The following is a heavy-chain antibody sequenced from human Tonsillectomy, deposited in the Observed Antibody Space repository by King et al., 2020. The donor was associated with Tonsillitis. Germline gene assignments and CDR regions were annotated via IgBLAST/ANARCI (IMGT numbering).Heavy chain of an antibody. J-gene: IGHJ3*02. CDR1: GGSISSSSYY. Sequence: QLQESGPGLVKPSETLSLTCTVSGGSISSSSYYWGWIRQPPGKGLEWIGSIYYSGSTYYNPSLKSRVTISVDTSKNQFSLKLSSVTAADTAVYYCAVGWGLAVQADDAFDIWGQGTMVTVSS. V-gene: IGHV4-39*01. CDR2: IYYSGST. D-gene: IGHD7-27*01. CDR3: AVGWGLAVQADDAFDI.